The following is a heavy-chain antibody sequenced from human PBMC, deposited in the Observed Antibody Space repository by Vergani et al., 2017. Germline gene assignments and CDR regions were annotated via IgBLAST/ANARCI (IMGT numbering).Heavy chain of an antibody. Sequence: QVTLKESGPVLVKPTETLTLTCTVSGFSLSDTRMGVSWIRQPPGKALEWLAHIFSNDEKSYSTSLKSSLTISKDTSKSQVVLTMTTMDPVDTATYYCARIRGIAAAEYFDYWGQGTLVTVSS. CDR2: IFSNDEK. CDR3: ARIRGIAAAEYFDY. V-gene: IGHV2-26*01. CDR1: GFSLSDTRMG. D-gene: IGHD6-13*01. J-gene: IGHJ4*02.